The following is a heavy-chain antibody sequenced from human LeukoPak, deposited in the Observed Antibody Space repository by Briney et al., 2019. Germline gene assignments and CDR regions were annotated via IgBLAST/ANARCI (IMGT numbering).Heavy chain of an antibody. CDR2: IYPGDSDT. V-gene: IGHV5-51*01. Sequence: GESLRISCKGSGYSFTSYWIGWARQMPGKGLEWMGIIYPGDSDTRYSPSFQGQVTISADKSISTAYLQWSSLKASDTAMYYCARPYYDSSGHLDYWGQGTLVTVSS. CDR3: ARPYYDSSGHLDY. CDR1: GYSFTSYW. D-gene: IGHD3-22*01. J-gene: IGHJ4*02.